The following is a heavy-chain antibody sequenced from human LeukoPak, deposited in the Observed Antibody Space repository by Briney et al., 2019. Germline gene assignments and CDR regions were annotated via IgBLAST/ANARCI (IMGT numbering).Heavy chain of an antibody. CDR2: IYHSGST. D-gene: IGHD5-18*01. CDR3: ARDSDHTAMVFKSFDY. V-gene: IGHV4-30-4*08. Sequence: PSETLSLTCSVSGDSISRGDHYWSWIRQPPGKGLEWIGYIYHSGSTYYNPSLKSRVTISVDTSKNQFSLKLSSVTAADTAVYYCARDSDHTAMVFKSFDYWGQGTLVTVSS. CDR1: GDSISRGDHY. J-gene: IGHJ4*02.